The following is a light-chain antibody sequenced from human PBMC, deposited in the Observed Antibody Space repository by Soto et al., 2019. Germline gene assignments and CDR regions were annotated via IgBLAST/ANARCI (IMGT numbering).Light chain of an antibody. CDR1: SSDVGGYDY. Sequence: QLVLTQPASVSGSPGQSITISCTGTSSDVGGYDYVSWYQQYPDKAPKLMIFEVSNRPSGVSNRFSGSKSGNTASLTISGLQTEDEADYYCSAYAGSSVLFGGGTQLTVL. V-gene: IGLV2-14*01. CDR3: SAYAGSSVL. J-gene: IGLJ2*01. CDR2: EVS.